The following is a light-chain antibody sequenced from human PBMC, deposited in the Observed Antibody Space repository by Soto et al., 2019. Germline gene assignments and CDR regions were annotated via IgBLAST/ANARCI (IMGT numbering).Light chain of an antibody. J-gene: IGKJ1*01. V-gene: IGKV1-5*03. CDR3: QQYSSYPET. CDR1: QSISSW. Sequence: DIQMTQSPSTLSASVGDRVTITCRAGQSISSWLAWYQQKPGKAPNLLIYEASRLESAVPSRFSGSASGTEFTLTINSLQPDDFAAYFCQQYSSYPETFGQGTKVEIQ. CDR2: EAS.